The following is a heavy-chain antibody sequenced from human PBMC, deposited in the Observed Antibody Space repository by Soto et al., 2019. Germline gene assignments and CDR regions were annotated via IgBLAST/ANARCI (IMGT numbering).Heavy chain of an antibody. CDR2: IYATGTT. V-gene: IGHV4-4*07. J-gene: IGHJ5*02. CDR3: VRDGTKTLRDWFDP. CDR1: GASISGFY. Sequence: PSETLSLTCTVSGASISGFYWSGIRKSAGKGLEWIGRIYATGTTDYNPSLKSRVMMSVDTSKEQFSLKLRSVTAADTAVYYCVRDGTKTLRDWFDPWGQG. D-gene: IGHD1-1*01.